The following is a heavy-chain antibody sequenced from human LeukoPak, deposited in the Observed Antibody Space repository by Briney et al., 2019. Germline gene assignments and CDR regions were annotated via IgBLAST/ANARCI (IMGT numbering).Heavy chain of an antibody. D-gene: IGHD4-17*01. Sequence: GGSVRLSCAASGFTFSTYDMHWVRQAPGEGLEWVAYFGYSGTIYYADSVKGRFTISRDNAKNSLYLQMNSLRAEDTAVYYCAGNGDYPYWGQGTPVTVSS. V-gene: IGHV3-48*01. J-gene: IGHJ1*01. CDR1: GFTFSTYD. CDR2: FGYSGTI. CDR3: AGNGDYPY.